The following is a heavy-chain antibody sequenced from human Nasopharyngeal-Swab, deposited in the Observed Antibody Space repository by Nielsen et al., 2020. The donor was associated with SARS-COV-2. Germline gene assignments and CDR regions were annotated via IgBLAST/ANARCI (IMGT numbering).Heavy chain of an antibody. Sequence: SETLSLTCTVSGDSISSNDFYWGWIRQPPGKGLEWIGSITRSGHTFYNPSVQSRITISADTSKNHFSLKLTSVIAADTAVYYCARLPGYCIGNSCSGHYVMDVWGQGTTVAVSS. D-gene: IGHD2-2*01. CDR2: ITRSGHT. J-gene: IGHJ6*02. CDR3: ARLPGYCIGNSCSGHYVMDV. CDR1: GDSISSNDFY. V-gene: IGHV4-39*02.